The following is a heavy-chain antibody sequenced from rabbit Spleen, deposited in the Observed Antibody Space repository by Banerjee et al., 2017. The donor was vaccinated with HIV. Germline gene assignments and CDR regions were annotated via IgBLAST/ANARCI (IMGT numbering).Heavy chain of an antibody. CDR3: ARDGAGGSYFAL. V-gene: IGHV1S7*01. CDR1: GFSFSNKA. D-gene: IGHD8-1*01. J-gene: IGHJ4*01. CDR2: IDPVFGSA. Sequence: QQLVESGGGLVKPEGSLKLSCTASGFSFSNKAVMCWVRQAPGKGLEWIGYIDPVFGSAYYASWVNGRFSISRENTQNTVSLQLNSLTAADTATYFCARDGAGGSYFALWGPGTLVTVS.